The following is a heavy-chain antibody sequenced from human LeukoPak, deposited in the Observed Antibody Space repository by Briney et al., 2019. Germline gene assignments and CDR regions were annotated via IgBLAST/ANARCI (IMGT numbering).Heavy chain of an antibody. V-gene: IGHV4-59*01. CDR3: ARAYAAAYYFDY. J-gene: IGHJ4*02. CDR1: GGSISSYY. CDR2: IYYSGST. Sequence: PSETLSLTCTVSGGSISSYYWSWLRQPPGKGLEWIGYIYYSGSTNYNPSLKSRVTISVDTSKNQISLKLSSVTAADTAVYYCARAYAAAYYFDYWGQGTLVTVSS. D-gene: IGHD6-13*01.